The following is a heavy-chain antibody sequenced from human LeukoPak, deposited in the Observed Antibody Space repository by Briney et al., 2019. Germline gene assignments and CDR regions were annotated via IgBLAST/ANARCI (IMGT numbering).Heavy chain of an antibody. CDR1: GYTFTSYD. D-gene: IGHD6-19*01. Sequence: ASVKVSCKASGYTFTSYDINWVRQATGQGLERMGWMNPNSGNTGYAQKFQGRVTMTRNTSISTAYMELSSLRSEDTAVYYCARDYSSGWSLFDYWGQGTLVTVSS. CDR3: ARDYSSGWSLFDY. V-gene: IGHV1-8*01. CDR2: MNPNSGNT. J-gene: IGHJ4*02.